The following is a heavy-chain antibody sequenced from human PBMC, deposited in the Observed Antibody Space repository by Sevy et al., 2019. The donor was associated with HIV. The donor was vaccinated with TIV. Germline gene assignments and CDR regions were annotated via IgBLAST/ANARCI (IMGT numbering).Heavy chain of an antibody. Sequence: LQTLSLTCTVSGGSISSYYWSWIRQPAGKGLEWIGRIYTSGSTNYNPSLKSRVTMSVDTSKNQFSLKLSSVTAADTAVYYCARDSRDDSSGSNFDYWGQGTLVTVSS. CDR2: IYTSGST. CDR1: GGSISSYY. V-gene: IGHV4-4*07. CDR3: ARDSRDDSSGSNFDY. J-gene: IGHJ4*02. D-gene: IGHD3-22*01.